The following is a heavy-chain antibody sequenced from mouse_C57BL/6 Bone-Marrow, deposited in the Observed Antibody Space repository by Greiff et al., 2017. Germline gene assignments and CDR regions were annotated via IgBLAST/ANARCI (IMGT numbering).Heavy chain of an antibody. V-gene: IGHV14-2*01. Sequence: VQLQQSGAELVKPGASVKLSCTASGFNIKDYYMHWVKQRPEQGLEWIGRIDPEDGETKYAPKFQGKATITADTSSNTAYLQLSSLTSEDTAVYYCARGGDDDSSGYTPDWFAYWGQGTLVTVSA. J-gene: IGHJ3*01. CDR2: IDPEDGET. D-gene: IGHD3-2*02. CDR1: GFNIKDYY. CDR3: ARGGDDDSSGYTPDWFAY.